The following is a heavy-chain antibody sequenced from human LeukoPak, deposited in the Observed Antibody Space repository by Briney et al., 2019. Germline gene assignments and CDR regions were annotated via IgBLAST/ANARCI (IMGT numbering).Heavy chain of an antibody. D-gene: IGHD6-19*01. CDR1: GFSFNSYW. V-gene: IGHV3-7*01. Sequence: GGSLRLSCAASGFSFNSYWMTWVRQPPGRGLEWLANTDPAGTDTYYVDPVKGRFTISRDNAKNLVYLQMNTLRAEDTAVYSCGRFGYVAGIDLWGQGTLVTVSS. CDR3: GRFGYVAGIDL. J-gene: IGHJ4*02. CDR2: TDPAGTDT.